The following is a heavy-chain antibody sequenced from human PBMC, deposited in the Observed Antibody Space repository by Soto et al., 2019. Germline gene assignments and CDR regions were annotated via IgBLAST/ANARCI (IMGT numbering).Heavy chain of an antibody. CDR1: GYTFTSCV. CDR2: ISAYNGNT. CDR3: ASYREQLVLYGMDV. Sequence: QVQLVQSGAEVKKPGASVKVSCKASGYTFTSCVISWVRQAPGQGLEWMGWISAYNGNTNYAQKLQGRVTMTTDTSTSTAYMELRSLRSDDTAVYYCASYREQLVLYGMDVWGQGTTVTVSS. V-gene: IGHV1-18*01. D-gene: IGHD6-13*01. J-gene: IGHJ6*02.